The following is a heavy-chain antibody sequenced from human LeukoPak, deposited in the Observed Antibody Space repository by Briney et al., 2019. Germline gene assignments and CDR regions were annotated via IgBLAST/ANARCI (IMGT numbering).Heavy chain of an antibody. CDR3: ARGLQIWAPHFDY. D-gene: IGHD5-18*01. J-gene: IGHJ4*02. CDR1: GYTFTGYY. Sequence: SVKVSCKASGYTFTGYYIHWVRQAPGQGLEWMGRINPASGGTGYAQRFQGRVTMTRDTSITTVYMELSRLKSDDTAVYYCARGLQIWAPHFDYWXQGTLVTVSS. CDR2: INPASGGT. V-gene: IGHV1-2*06.